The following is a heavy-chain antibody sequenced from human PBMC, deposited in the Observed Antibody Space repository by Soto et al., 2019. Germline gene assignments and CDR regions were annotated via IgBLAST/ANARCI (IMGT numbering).Heavy chain of an antibody. J-gene: IGHJ5*02. Sequence: SETLCLTCTASGGSINSPRQYWGWVRQPPGKGREWIGSVCDSGRSYSTPSLKSRVTFSVDTSKTQCTLSLTAVTASDTAVYFCAGQRFTMAAASFGRSNSFDPWAPGTLVTVSS. CDR1: GGSINSPRQY. CDR3: AGQRFTMAAASFGRSNSFDP. D-gene: IGHD3-10*01. V-gene: IGHV4-39*01. CDR2: VCDSGRS.